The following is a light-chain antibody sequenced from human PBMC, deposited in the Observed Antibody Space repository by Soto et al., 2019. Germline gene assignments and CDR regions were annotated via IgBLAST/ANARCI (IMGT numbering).Light chain of an antibody. CDR3: QQYTDHPT. CDR2: AAF. V-gene: IGKV1-16*01. J-gene: IGKJ5*01. CDR1: QGIRNF. Sequence: DIQMPQSPSSLSASIGDRVAITCRASQGIRNFLAWFQQKPGKAPKSLIYAAFTLQSGVPTRFSGSGSGTDFNLTISGLQPEDFGTYYCQQYTDHPTFGQGTRLEIK.